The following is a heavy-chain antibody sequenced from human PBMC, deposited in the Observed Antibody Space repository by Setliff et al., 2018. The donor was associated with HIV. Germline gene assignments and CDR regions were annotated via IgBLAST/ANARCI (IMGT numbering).Heavy chain of an antibody. V-gene: IGHV4-38-2*02. J-gene: IGHJ4*02. Sequence: SETLSLTCDVSGSFITIGYYWGWVRQPPGKGLEWIGTVYQSGTTYFNPSLEERISMSVDTTMNQFSLEVRSVTSADTAIYYCSIEYTSSSGIDFWGQAGLDFWGQGIPVTVSS. CDR2: VYQSGTT. D-gene: IGHD6-6*01. CDR3: SIEYTSSSGIDFWGQAGLDF. CDR1: GSFITIGYY.